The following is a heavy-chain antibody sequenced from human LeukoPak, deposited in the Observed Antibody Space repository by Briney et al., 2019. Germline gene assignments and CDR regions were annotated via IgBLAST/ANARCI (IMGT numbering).Heavy chain of an antibody. CDR3: ARVQLGIKKPDY. CDR1: GYTFTGYY. D-gene: IGHD6-13*01. J-gene: IGHJ4*02. Sequence: ASVKVSCKASGYTFTGYYMHWVRQAPGQGLEWMGWINPNSGGTNYAQKFQGRVTMTRDTSISTAYMELSRLRSDDTAVYYCARVQLGIKKPDYWGQGTLVTVSS. V-gene: IGHV1-2*02. CDR2: INPNSGGT.